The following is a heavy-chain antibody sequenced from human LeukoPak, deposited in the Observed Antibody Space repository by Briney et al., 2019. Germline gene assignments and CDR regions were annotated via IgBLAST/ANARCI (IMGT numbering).Heavy chain of an antibody. CDR2: ISYSGST. Sequence: SETLSLTCTVSGGSISSGGYYWRWIRQHPGKGLEWIGYISYSGSTSCNPSLQSRVTISVDTSKNQFSLKLSSVTAADTAVYYCARDSTSTGDFDYWGQGTLVTVSS. CDR1: GGSISSGGYY. V-gene: IGHV4-31*03. D-gene: IGHD7-27*01. CDR3: ARDSTSTGDFDY. J-gene: IGHJ4*02.